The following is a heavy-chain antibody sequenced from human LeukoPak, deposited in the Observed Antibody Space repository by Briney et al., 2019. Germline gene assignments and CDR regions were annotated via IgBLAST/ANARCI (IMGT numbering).Heavy chain of an antibody. CDR2: INPDGSST. J-gene: IGHJ4*02. CDR1: GVTFSSFW. D-gene: IGHD2-2*02. CDR3: ARNIPGHADY. Sequence: GGSLRLSCAASGVTFSSFWMHWVRQAPGKGLVWVSRINPDGSSTSYADSVKGRFTISRDNAKNTLDLQMNSLRDEDTDVYYCARNIPGHADYWGQGILVSVAS. V-gene: IGHV3-74*01.